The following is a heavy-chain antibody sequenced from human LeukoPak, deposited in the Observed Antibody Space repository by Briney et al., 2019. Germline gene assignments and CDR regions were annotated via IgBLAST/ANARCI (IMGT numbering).Heavy chain of an antibody. Sequence: GGSLRLSCASSGFTFSDYSMNWVRQAPGKGLEWVSTISGSGGSTYYADSVKGRFTISRDNSKNTLYLQMNSLRAEDTAVYYCAKDRDSSGWERWFDPWGQGTLVTVSS. CDR2: ISGSGGST. V-gene: IGHV3-23*01. J-gene: IGHJ5*02. CDR1: GFTFSDYS. CDR3: AKDRDSSGWERWFDP. D-gene: IGHD6-19*01.